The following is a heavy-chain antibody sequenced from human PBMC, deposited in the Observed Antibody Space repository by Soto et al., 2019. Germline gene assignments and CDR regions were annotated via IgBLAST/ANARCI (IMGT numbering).Heavy chain of an antibody. Sequence: GASVKVSCKASGNTFTSYYINWVLQATGHGLEWMGWINPNSGNIGYAQKFQGRATMTRDTAIRTAYMEVSRLRSDDTAVYYCARGRASGSYYLLDYWGQGTLVTVSS. CDR3: ARGRASGSYYLLDY. CDR2: INPNSGNI. J-gene: IGHJ4*02. CDR1: GNTFTSYY. D-gene: IGHD3-10*01. V-gene: IGHV1-8*01.